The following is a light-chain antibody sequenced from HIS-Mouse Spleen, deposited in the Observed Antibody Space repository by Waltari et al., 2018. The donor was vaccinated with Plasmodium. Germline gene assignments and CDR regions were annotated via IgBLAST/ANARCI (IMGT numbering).Light chain of an antibody. V-gene: IGLV3-10*01. J-gene: IGLJ3*02. Sequence: SYELTQPPSVSVSPGQTARSPCSGDELPKKYASWYQQKSGQAPVLVIDEDSKRPSGIPERFSGSSSGTMATLTISGAQVEDEADYYCYSTDSSGNHRVFGGGTKLTVL. CDR1: ELPKKY. CDR3: YSTDSSGNHRV. CDR2: EDS.